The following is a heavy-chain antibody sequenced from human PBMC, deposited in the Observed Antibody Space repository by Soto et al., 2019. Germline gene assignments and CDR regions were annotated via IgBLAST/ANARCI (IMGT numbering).Heavy chain of an antibody. D-gene: IGHD2-15*01. CDR3: FFQAEDGIGYLCTVSAFLLNRSSDL. Sequence: KGLEWVANIKQDGSEKYYVDSVKGRFTISRDNAKNSLYLQMNSLRAEETAVYYCFFQAEDGIGYLCTVSAFLLNRSSDL. CDR2: IKQDGSEK. V-gene: IGHV3-7*01. J-gene: IGHJ2*01.